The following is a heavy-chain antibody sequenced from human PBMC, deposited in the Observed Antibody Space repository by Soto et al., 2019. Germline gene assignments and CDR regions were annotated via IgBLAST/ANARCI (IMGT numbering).Heavy chain of an antibody. V-gene: IGHV3-53*01. J-gene: IGHJ4*02. Sequence: EVQLVESGGGLIQPGGSLRLSCAASGFTVSGNFMSWVRQPPGKGLEWVSVLYSGGVTYYADSVKGRFTISRDNSKNTLYLHMHSLRAEDSAVYYCARVNPPYPWGQGTLVTVSS. CDR2: LYSGGVT. CDR1: GFTVSGNF. CDR3: ARVNPPYP.